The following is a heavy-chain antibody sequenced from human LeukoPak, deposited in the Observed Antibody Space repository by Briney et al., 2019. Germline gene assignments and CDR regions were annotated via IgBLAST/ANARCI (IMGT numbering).Heavy chain of an antibody. Sequence: GESLKISCKGSGYSFTNYWIGWVRQMSGKGLEWMGIIYPGDSDTRYSPSFQGQVTISADKPISTAYLQWSSLKASDTAMYYCARLRGYYYDSRKGDAFDIWGQGTMVTVSS. J-gene: IGHJ3*02. CDR3: ARLRGYYYDSRKGDAFDI. D-gene: IGHD3-22*01. CDR1: GYSFTNYW. V-gene: IGHV5-51*01. CDR2: IYPGDSDT.